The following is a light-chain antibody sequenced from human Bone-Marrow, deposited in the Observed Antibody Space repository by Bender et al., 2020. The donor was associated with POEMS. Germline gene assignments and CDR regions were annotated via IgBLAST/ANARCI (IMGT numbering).Light chain of an antibody. CDR2: NTN. Sequence: QSVLTQPPSASGTPGQRVIISCSGSSSNIVTNPVNWYQHLPGTAPKVLIYNTNQRPSGVHDRFSGSKSGTSASLAISALQSEDEGDYYCATWHDSLNGWVFGGGTKLAVL. J-gene: IGLJ3*02. CDR3: ATWHDSLNGWV. CDR1: SSNIVTNP. V-gene: IGLV1-44*01.